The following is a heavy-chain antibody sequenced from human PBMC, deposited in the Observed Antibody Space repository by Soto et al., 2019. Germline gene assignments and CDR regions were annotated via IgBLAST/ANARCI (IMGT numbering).Heavy chain of an antibody. D-gene: IGHD6-19*01. CDR3: ARRSSGWSDY. CDR2: INPNSGGT. Sequence: ASVKVSCKASGYTFSDYYMHWVRQAPGQGLEWMGWINPNSGGTNYAQKFHGRVTMTRDTSISTAYMELSSLTSGDTAMYYRARRSSGWSDYWGQGTLVTVSS. CDR1: GYTFSDYY. J-gene: IGHJ4*02. V-gene: IGHV1-2*02.